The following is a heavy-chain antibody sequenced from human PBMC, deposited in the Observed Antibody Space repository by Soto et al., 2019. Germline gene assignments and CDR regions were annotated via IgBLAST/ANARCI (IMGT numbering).Heavy chain of an antibody. Sequence: PGESLKISCKGSGYSFTSYWIGWVRQMPGKGLEWMGLIYPGDSDTKYNPSFQAQVTISADKSITTTYLRWTSLKASDTAIYYCGASTFYYGMDVWGQGTTVTVSS. CDR1: GYSFTSYW. V-gene: IGHV5-51*01. J-gene: IGHJ6*02. CDR3: GASTFYYGMDV. CDR2: IYPGDSDT.